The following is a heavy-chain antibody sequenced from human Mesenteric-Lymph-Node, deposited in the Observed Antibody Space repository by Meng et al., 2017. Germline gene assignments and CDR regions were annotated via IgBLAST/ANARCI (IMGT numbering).Heavy chain of an antibody. J-gene: IGHJ3*02. CDR1: GFTFSSYG. D-gene: IGHD3-10*01. Sequence: GESLKISCAASGFTFSSYGMHWVRQAPGKGLEWVAVIWYDGSNKYYADSVKGRFTISRDNSKNTLYLQMNSLRAEDTAAYYCASIYGSGSYYTRDAFDIWGQGTMVTVSS. CDR2: IWYDGSNK. V-gene: IGHV3-33*01. CDR3: ASIYGSGSYYTRDAFDI.